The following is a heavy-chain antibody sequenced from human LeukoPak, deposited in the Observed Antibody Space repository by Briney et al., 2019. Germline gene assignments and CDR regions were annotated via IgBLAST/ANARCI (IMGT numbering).Heavy chain of an antibody. CDR1: GFTFSSYG. CDR3: AKGREGYGDYTRFDP. V-gene: IGHV3-30*18. D-gene: IGHD4-17*01. CDR2: ISYDGSNK. J-gene: IGHJ5*02. Sequence: PGRSLRLSCAASGFTFSSYGMHWVRQAPGKGLEWVAVISYDGSNKYYADSVKGRFTISRDNSKNTLYLQMNSLRAEDTAVYYCAKGREGYGDYTRFDPWGQGTLVTVSS.